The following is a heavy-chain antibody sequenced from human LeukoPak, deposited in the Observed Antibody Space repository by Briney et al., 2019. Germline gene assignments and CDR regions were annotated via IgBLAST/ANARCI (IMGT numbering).Heavy chain of an antibody. CDR2: ISWNSGYI. CDR1: GFIFSNYA. J-gene: IGHJ4*02. CDR3: AKGSYGSGSYVDY. Sequence: PGRSLRLSCAASGFIFSNYAIHWVRQAPGKGLEWVSGISWNSGYIGYEDSVKGRFTISRDNAKNSLYLQMNSLRAEDTALYYCAKGSYGSGSYVDYWGQGTLITVSS. D-gene: IGHD3-10*01. V-gene: IGHV3-9*01.